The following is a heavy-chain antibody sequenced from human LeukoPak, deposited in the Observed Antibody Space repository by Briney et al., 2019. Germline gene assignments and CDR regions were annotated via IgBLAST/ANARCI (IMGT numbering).Heavy chain of an antibody. CDR1: GFTFSSYG. V-gene: IGHV3-30*02. Sequence: GGSLRLSCAASGFTFSSYGMHWARQAPGKGLEWVAFIRYDGSNKYYADSVTGRFTISRDNSKNTLYLQMNSLRAEDTAVYYCAKLSYYDSSGPIDYWGQGTLVTVSS. CDR3: AKLSYYDSSGPIDY. J-gene: IGHJ4*02. D-gene: IGHD3-22*01. CDR2: IRYDGSNK.